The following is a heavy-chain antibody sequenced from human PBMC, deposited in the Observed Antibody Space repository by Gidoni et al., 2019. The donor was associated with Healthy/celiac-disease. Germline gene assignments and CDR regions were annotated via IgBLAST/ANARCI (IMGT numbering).Heavy chain of an antibody. V-gene: IGHV3-7*03. CDR2: IKQDGSEK. J-gene: IGHJ2*01. CDR1: GFTFSSYW. D-gene: IGHD1-26*01. CDR3: ARGGEWELHWYFDL. Sequence: EVQLVESGGGLVKPGGSLRLSCAASGFTFSSYWMSWVRQAPGKGLEWVANIKQDGSEKYYVDSVKGRFTISRDNAKNSLYLQMNSLRAEDTAVYYCARGGEWELHWYFDLWGRGTLVTVSS.